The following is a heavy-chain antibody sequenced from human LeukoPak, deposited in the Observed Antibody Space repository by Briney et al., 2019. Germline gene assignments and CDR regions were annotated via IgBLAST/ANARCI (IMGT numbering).Heavy chain of an antibody. Sequence: GGSLRLSCAASGFTFSNYDMHWVRQATGKGLEWVSAIGTAGDTYYSGSVKGRFTISRENAKNSLYLQMNSLKAGDTAVYYCARGGRFGELLRPFDYWGQGSLVTVSS. CDR1: GFTFSNYD. D-gene: IGHD3-10*01. CDR2: IGTAGDT. V-gene: IGHV3-13*01. J-gene: IGHJ4*02. CDR3: ARGGRFGELLRPFDY.